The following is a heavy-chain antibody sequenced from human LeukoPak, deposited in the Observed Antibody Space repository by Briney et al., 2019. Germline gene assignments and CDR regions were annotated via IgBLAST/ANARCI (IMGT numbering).Heavy chain of an antibody. D-gene: IGHD3-16*01. CDR3: AKSLGELRYMGVFDY. J-gene: IGHJ4*02. CDR1: GFTFSSYA. V-gene: IGHV3-23*01. CDR2: ISGSGGST. Sequence: PGGSLRLSCAASGFTFSSYAMSWVRQAPGKGLEWVSAISGSGGSTYYADSVKGRFTISRDNSKNTLYLRMNSLRAEDTAVYYCAKSLGELRYMGVFDYWGQGTLVTVSS.